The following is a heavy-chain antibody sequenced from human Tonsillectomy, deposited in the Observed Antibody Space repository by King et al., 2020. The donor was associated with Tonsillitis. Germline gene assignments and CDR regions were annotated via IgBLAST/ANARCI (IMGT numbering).Heavy chain of an antibody. Sequence: EVQLVESGGGLVQPGGSLRLSCAASGFTFSSYWMHWVRQAQGKGLVWVSRINSDGSSTSYADSVKGRFTISRDNAKNTLYLQMNSLRSEDTAVYYCARDPLLYSSGCFLRESWFDPWGQGTLVTVSS. J-gene: IGHJ5*02. CDR2: INSDGSST. D-gene: IGHD6-19*01. CDR3: ARDPLLYSSGCFLRESWFDP. V-gene: IGHV3-74*01. CDR1: GFTFSSYW.